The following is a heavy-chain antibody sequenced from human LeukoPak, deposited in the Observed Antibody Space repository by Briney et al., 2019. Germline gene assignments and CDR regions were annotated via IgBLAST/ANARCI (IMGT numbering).Heavy chain of an antibody. Sequence: SETLSLTCAVYGGSFSGYYWSWIRQPPGKGLEWIGEINHSGSTYYNPSLKSRVTISVDMSKNQFSLKLSSVTAADTAVYYCVLSGWYSNYFDYWGQGTLVTVSS. J-gene: IGHJ4*02. V-gene: IGHV4-34*01. CDR1: GGSFSGYY. D-gene: IGHD6-19*01. CDR3: VLSGWYSNYFDY. CDR2: INHSGST.